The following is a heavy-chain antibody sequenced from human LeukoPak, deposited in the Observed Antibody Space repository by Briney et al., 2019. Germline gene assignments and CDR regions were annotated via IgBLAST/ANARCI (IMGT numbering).Heavy chain of an antibody. J-gene: IGHJ5*02. CDR3: ARRMVERFGEPLIWFDP. D-gene: IGHD3-10*01. V-gene: IGHV1-2*02. Sequence: GASVKVSCKASGYTFTGYYMHWVRQAPGQGLEWMGWINPNSGGTNYAQKFQGRDTMTRDTSISTAYMEMSRLRSEDTAVYYCARRMVERFGEPLIWFDPWGQGTLVTVYS. CDR1: GYTFTGYY. CDR2: INPNSGGT.